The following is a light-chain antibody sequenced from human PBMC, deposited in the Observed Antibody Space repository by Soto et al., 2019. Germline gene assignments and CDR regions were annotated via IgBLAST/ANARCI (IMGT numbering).Light chain of an antibody. Sequence: EIVMTQSPATLSVSPGERATLSCRASQSVYSSLAWYQQKPGQAPRLLIYGASTRATGIPARFSGSGSGTEFTLTISSLEPEDFAVYYCQQRSNWPPTFGQGTRLEIK. CDR1: QSVYSS. V-gene: IGKV3-15*01. J-gene: IGKJ5*01. CDR2: GAS. CDR3: QQRSNWPPT.